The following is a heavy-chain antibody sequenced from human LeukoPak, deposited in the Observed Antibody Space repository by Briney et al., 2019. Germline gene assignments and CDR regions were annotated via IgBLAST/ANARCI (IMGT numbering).Heavy chain of an antibody. J-gene: IGHJ4*02. D-gene: IGHD2-15*01. CDR3: AKNRPGTPVQGDC. Sequence: GGSLRLSCAASGFTFNTCAMSWVRQAPGKGLEWVSSINGGGADTYYTDSVKGRFTISRDNSKNTVYLQMNSLRAEDTAVYYCAKNRPGTPVQGDCWGQGTLVTVSS. V-gene: IGHV3-23*01. CDR2: INGGGADT. CDR1: GFTFNTCA.